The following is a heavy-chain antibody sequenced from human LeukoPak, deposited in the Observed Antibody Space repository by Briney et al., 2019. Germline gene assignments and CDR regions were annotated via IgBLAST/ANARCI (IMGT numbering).Heavy chain of an antibody. D-gene: IGHD4-11*01. Sequence: SETLSLTCTVSGGSISSYYWSWIRQPPGKGLEWIGYVYYSGSTNYNPSLKSRVTISVDTSKNQFSLKLSSVTAADTAVYYCARGATTVTYFSRSPIYYMDVWGKGTTVTVSS. J-gene: IGHJ6*03. V-gene: IGHV4-59*12. CDR3: ARGATTVTYFSRSPIYYMDV. CDR1: GGSISSYY. CDR2: VYYSGST.